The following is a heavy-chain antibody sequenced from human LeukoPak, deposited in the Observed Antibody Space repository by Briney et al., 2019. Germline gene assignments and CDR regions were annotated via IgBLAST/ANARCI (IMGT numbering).Heavy chain of an antibody. J-gene: IGHJ6*02. CDR3: ARSGGYYDFWSGPSVGMDV. V-gene: IGHV1-8*01. CDR1: GYTFTSYD. D-gene: IGHD3-3*01. CDR2: MNPNSGNT. Sequence: GASVKVSCKASGYTFTSYDINWVRQATGQGLEWMGWMNPNSGNTGYAQKFQGRVTMTRNTSISTAYMELSSPRSEDTAVYYCARSGGYYDFWSGPSVGMDVWGQGTTVTVSS.